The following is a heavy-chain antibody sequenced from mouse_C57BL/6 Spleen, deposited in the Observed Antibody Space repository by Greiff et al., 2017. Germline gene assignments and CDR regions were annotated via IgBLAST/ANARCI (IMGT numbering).Heavy chain of an antibody. CDR2: IDPNSGGT. D-gene: IGHD1-1*01. CDR1: GYTFTSYW. Sequence: QVQLQQPGAELVKPGASVKLSCKASGYTFTSYWMHWVKQRPGRGLEWIGRIDPNSGGTKYNEKFKSKATLTVDKPSTTAYMQLSSLTSEDSAVYYCAREIITTVVAHWYFDVWGTGTTVTVSS. J-gene: IGHJ1*03. CDR3: AREIITTVVAHWYFDV. V-gene: IGHV1-72*01.